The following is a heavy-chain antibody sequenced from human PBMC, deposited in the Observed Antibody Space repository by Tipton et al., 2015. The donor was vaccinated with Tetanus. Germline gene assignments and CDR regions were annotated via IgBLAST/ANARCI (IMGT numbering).Heavy chain of an antibody. V-gene: IGHV3-23*01. J-gene: IGHJ4*02. CDR3: AREGSNTWYYLDY. D-gene: IGHD2-15*01. Sequence: SLRLSCTASGFAFDKYAMNWVRQAPGKGLEWVSGISGLGRTTDYADSVKGRFAISRDNSKSTFHLQLNSLRVDDTAVYYCAREGSNTWYYLDYWGQGARVAVSS. CDR2: ISGLGRTT. CDR1: GFAFDKYA.